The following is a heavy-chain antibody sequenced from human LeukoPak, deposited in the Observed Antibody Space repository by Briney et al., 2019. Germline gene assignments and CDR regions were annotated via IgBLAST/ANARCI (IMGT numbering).Heavy chain of an antibody. J-gene: IGHJ4*02. Sequence: GGSLRLSCAASGFTFTNYAMTWVRQAPGKGLEWVSSISASGVMTYYADSVKGRFTVSRDTSKNSLYLQMSSLTAADTAVYYCAKDRSIGTYYTFDHWGQGTLVTVSS. CDR1: GFTFTNYA. V-gene: IGHV3-23*01. CDR2: ISASGVMT. D-gene: IGHD1-26*01. CDR3: AKDRSIGTYYTFDH.